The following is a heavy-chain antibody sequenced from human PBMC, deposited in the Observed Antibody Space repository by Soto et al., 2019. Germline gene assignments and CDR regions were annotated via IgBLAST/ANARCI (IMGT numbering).Heavy chain of an antibody. D-gene: IGHD2-21*02. CDR1: GYTFTSYA. V-gene: IGHV1-3*01. J-gene: IGHJ4*02. Sequence: ASLKVACKTAGYTFTSYAMRCVRHTTGQRLEWMGWINAGNGNTKYSQKFQGRVTITRDTSASTAYMELSSLRSEDTAVYYCARDPALIVVVTEPFDYWGQGTLVTVSS. CDR3: ARDPALIVVVTEPFDY. CDR2: INAGNGNT.